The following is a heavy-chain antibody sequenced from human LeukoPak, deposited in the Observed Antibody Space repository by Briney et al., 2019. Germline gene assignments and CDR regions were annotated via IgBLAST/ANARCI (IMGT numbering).Heavy chain of an antibody. D-gene: IGHD2-2*01. Sequence: ASVKVSCKASGYTFTGYYMHWVRQAPGQGLEWMGWINPNSGGTNYAQKFQGRVTMTRDTSISTAYMELSRLRSDDTAVYYCARDGGSDVVANFDYWGQGTLVTVSS. CDR2: INPNSGGT. V-gene: IGHV1-2*02. CDR3: ARDGGSDVVANFDY. J-gene: IGHJ4*02. CDR1: GYTFTGYY.